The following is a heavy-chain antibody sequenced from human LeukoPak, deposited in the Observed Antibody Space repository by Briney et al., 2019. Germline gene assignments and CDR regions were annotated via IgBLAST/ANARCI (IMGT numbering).Heavy chain of an antibody. CDR3: ARGIHGDYDGKPHYYYYYGMDV. J-gene: IGHJ6*02. V-gene: IGHV4-39*01. CDR1: GGSISSSSYY. CDR2: IYYSGST. Sequence: SETLSLTCTVSGGSISSSSYYWGWIRQPPGKGLEWIGSIYYSGSTYYNPSLKSRVTISVDTSKNQFSLELSSVTAADTAVCYCARGIHGDYDGKPHYYYYYGMDVWGQGTTVTVSS. D-gene: IGHD4-17*01.